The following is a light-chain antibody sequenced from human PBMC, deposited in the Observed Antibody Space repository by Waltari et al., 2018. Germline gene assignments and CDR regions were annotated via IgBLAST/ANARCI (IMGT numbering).Light chain of an antibody. J-gene: IGKJ1*01. Sequence: SGRASQNVIKYLAWYQKKPGQAPRLLIYHTSIRAAGIPDRFSGSGSGTDFSLFISRLEPEDFAVYYCQHYEGLPATFGQGTKVEIK. CDR3: QHYEGLPAT. V-gene: IGKV3-20*01. CDR2: HTS. CDR1: QNVIKY.